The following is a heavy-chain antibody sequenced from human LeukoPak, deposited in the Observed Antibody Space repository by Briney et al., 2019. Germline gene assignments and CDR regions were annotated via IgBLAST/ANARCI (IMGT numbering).Heavy chain of an antibody. CDR1: GFTFSSYE. J-gene: IGHJ4*02. D-gene: IGHD2-15*01. CDR2: ISGSGGST. V-gene: IGHV3-48*03. CDR3: ASQISRYCTGGSCYSGWELYFDS. Sequence: GGSLRPSCAASGFTFSSYEMNWVRQAPGKGLEWVSYISGSGGSTDYADSVKGRFTISRDNAKNSLYLQMNSLRAEDTAVYHCASQISRYCTGGSCYSGWELYFDSWGQGTPVTVSS.